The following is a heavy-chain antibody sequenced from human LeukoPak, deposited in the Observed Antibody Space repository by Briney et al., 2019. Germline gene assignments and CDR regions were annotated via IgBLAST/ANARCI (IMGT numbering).Heavy chain of an antibody. J-gene: IGHJ4*02. CDR3: ARQNDFRLDY. V-gene: IGHV5-51*01. Sequence: RGESLKISCKGSGYTFSSYWIGWVRQMPGKGLEWMGIIYPGDSDTRYSPSLQGQVTISVDTSIGIAYLQWSSLKASDTAIYYCARQNDFRLDYWGQGTLVTVSS. CDR1: GYTFSSYW. D-gene: IGHD3-3*01. CDR2: IYPGDSDT.